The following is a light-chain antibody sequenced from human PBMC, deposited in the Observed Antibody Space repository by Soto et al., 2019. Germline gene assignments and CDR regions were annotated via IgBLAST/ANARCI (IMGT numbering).Light chain of an antibody. J-gene: IGKJ3*01. CDR2: GAS. V-gene: IGKV3-15*01. CDR1: QSVYNN. CDR3: QQYNNWPPLT. Sequence: EPVIEQSPATRSVSPGGRATLSSMASQSVYNNLAWYQQKPGQAPRLLIYGASTRATGIPARFSGSGSGTEFTLTTSSLQSAEFAVYLCQQYNNWPPLTFGPGTKVDI.